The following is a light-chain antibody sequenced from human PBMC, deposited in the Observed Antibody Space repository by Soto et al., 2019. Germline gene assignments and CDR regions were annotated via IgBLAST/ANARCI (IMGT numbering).Light chain of an antibody. CDR2: SAS. Sequence: EIVMTQSPSTLSVSPGGRASLSCRASQSISDTLAWYQQKPGQAPRLLIYSASRGATGFPARFSGSGSGTDFTLTISRLEPEDFAVYYCQQYDNSPITFGQGTRLEIK. CDR1: QSISDT. V-gene: IGKV3-15*01. J-gene: IGKJ5*01. CDR3: QQYDNSPIT.